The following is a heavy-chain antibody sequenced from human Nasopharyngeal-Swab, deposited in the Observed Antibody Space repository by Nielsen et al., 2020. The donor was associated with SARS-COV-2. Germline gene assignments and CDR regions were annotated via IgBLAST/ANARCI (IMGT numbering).Heavy chain of an antibody. J-gene: IGHJ5*02. CDR2: ISNSSSYI. CDR3: VSPGWFDP. CDR1: GFTFSSYS. V-gene: IGHV3-21*01. Sequence: GESLKISCAASGFTFSSYSMNWVRQAPGKGLEWVSSISNSSSYIYYADSVKGRFTISRDNAKNSLYLQMNSLRAEDTAVYYCVSPGWFDPWGQGTLVTVSS.